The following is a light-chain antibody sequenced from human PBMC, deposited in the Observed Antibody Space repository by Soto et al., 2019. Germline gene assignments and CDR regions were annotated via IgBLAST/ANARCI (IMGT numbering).Light chain of an antibody. CDR1: SGHRNYA. CDR3: QTWASGTRV. J-gene: IGLJ3*02. V-gene: IGLV4-69*02. CDR2: LNNDGSL. Sequence: QSVLTQPPSASASLGASVELTCTLSSGHRNYAIAWHQQQPQQGPRFLMKLNNDGSLNKGDGIPDRFSGSSSGPVRYLTISSLQSEDEADYYCQTWASGTRVFGGGTKLTVL.